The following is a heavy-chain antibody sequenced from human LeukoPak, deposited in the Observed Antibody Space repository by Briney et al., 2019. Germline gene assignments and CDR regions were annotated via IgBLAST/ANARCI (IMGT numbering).Heavy chain of an antibody. D-gene: IGHD5-18*01. V-gene: IGHV3-48*03. Sequence: PGGSLSLSCAASGFTFSSYEMNWVRQAPGKGLEWVSYISSSGSTIYYADSVKGRFTISRDNAKNSLYLQMNSLRAEDTAVYYCARDHTAMVFDYWGQGTLVTVSS. CDR3: ARDHTAMVFDY. CDR2: ISSSGSTI. CDR1: GFTFSSYE. J-gene: IGHJ4*02.